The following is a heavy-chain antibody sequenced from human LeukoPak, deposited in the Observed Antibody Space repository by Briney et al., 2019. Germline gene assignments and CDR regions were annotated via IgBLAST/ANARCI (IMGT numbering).Heavy chain of an antibody. J-gene: IGHJ4*02. Sequence: PGGSLRLSCAASGFTFSSYAMSWVRQAPGKGLEWVSTISGSGGSTFYADSVKGRFTISRDNSKNTLYLQMNSLRAEDTAVYYCAKDRAIAVVVAADYWGQGTLVTVS. CDR2: ISGSGGST. CDR1: GFTFSSYA. CDR3: AKDRAIAVVVAADY. V-gene: IGHV3-23*01. D-gene: IGHD2-15*01.